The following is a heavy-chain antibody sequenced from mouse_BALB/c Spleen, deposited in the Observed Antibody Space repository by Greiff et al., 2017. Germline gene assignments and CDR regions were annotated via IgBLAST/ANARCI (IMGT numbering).Heavy chain of an antibody. V-gene: IGHV5-17*02. D-gene: IGHD2-1*01. J-gene: IGHJ3*01. CDR1: GFTFSSFG. CDR3: ARGGNLFAY. CDR2: ISSGSSTI. Sequence: EVHLVESGGGLVQPGGSRTLSCAASGFTFSSFGMHWVRQAPEKGLEWVAYISSGSSTIYYADTVKGRFTISRDNPKNTLFLQMTSLRSEDTAMYYCARGGNLFAYWGQGTLVTVSA.